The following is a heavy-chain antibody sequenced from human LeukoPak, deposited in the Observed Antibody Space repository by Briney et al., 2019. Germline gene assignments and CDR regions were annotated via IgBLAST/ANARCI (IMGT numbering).Heavy chain of an antibody. Sequence: SSETLSLTCTVSGGSIASSTSYYWGWVRQPPGKGLEWIGNAYYTGSTNYTPSLKSRVTISVDTSKNQFSLKLNSVTAADTAVYYCARHYGPWGQGTLVTVSS. CDR2: AYYTGST. CDR3: ARHYGP. CDR1: GGSIASSTSYY. J-gene: IGHJ5*02. D-gene: IGHD3-10*01. V-gene: IGHV4-39*01.